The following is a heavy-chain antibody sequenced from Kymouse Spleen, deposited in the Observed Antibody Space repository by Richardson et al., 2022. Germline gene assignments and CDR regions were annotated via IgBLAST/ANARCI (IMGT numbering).Heavy chain of an antibody. J-gene: IGHJ6*02. Sequence: QVQLQESGPGLVKPSQTLSLTCTVSGGSISSGGYYWSWIRQHPGKGLEWIGYIYYSGSTYYNPSLKSRVTISVDTSKNQFSLKLSSVTAADTAVYYCARDRDSSSWYQYYYYGMDVWGQGTTVTVSS. CDR1: GGSISSGGYY. D-gene: IGHD6-13*01. CDR2: IYYSGST. V-gene: IGHV4-31*03. CDR3: ARDRDSSSWYQYYYYGMDV.